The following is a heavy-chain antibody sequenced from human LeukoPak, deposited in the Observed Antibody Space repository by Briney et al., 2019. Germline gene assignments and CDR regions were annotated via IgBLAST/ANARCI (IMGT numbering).Heavy chain of an antibody. Sequence: ASVKVSCKASGYTFTDYDINWVRQASGQGLEWMGWMNPNSGNTGYAQKFQGRIIMTSDTSISTAYLELSSLRSEDTAVYYCASELRWQPHWVQGTLVTVSS. CDR1: GYTFTDYD. D-gene: IGHD4-23*01. J-gene: IGHJ4*02. CDR2: MNPNSGNT. V-gene: IGHV1-8*01. CDR3: ASELRWQPH.